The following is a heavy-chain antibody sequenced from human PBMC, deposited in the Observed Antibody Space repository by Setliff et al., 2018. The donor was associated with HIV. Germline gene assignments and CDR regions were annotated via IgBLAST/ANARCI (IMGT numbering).Heavy chain of an antibody. CDR3: ARDEATGGVDY. V-gene: IGHV3-7*01. Sequence: GESLKISCAASGFTVSTYYMSWVRQAPGKGLEWVANIKQDGSEKYYVDSVKGRFTISRDNAKNSVYLQMNSLRAEDTAVYYCARDEATGGVDYWGQGTLVTVSS. D-gene: IGHD3-16*01. J-gene: IGHJ4*02. CDR1: GFTVSTYY. CDR2: IKQDGSEK.